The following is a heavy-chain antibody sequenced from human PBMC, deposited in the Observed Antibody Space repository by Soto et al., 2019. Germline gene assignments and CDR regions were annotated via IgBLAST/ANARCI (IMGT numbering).Heavy chain of an antibody. J-gene: IGHJ4*02. V-gene: IGHV3-30*03. CDR1: GFTFSGYG. Sequence: QVQLVESGGGVVQPGTSLRLSCAASGFTFSGYGVHWVRQAPGKGLEWVATISYDETATYYSDSVKGRFTISRDNSERTLYLHMSSLRGDDTAVYYCAIVRVKDSSLDYWGQGTLVTVSS. CDR2: ISYDETAT. D-gene: IGHD3-10*02. CDR3: AIVRVKDSSLDY.